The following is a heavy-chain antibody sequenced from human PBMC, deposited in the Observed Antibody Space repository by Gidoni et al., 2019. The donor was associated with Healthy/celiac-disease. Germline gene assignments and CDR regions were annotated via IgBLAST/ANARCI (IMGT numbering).Heavy chain of an antibody. CDR3: ARLQGSIAAHQVAFDI. V-gene: IGHV5-51*01. CDR1: GYIFTSYW. J-gene: IGHJ3*02. D-gene: IGHD6-6*01. Sequence: EVQLVQSGAEVNKPGESLKISCKGSGYIFTSYWIGWVRQMPGKGLEWMGIIYPGDSDTSYSPSFQVQVTISADKSISTAYLQWSSLKASDTAMYYCARLQGSIAAHQVAFDIWGQGTMVTVSS. CDR2: IYPGDSDT.